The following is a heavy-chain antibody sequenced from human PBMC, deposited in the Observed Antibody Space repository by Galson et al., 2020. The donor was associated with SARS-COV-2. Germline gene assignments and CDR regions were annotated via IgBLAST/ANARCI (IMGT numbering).Heavy chain of an antibody. CDR2: INHSGST. CDR3: ARSRYSSSWYGHRRGFDP. D-gene: IGHD6-13*01. Sequence: SETLSLTCAVYGGSFSGYYWSWIRQPPGKGLEWIGEINHSGSTHYNPSPKSRVTISVDTSKNQFSLKLSSVTAADTAGYYCARSRYSSSWYGHRRGFDPWGQGTLVTVSS. J-gene: IGHJ5*02. V-gene: IGHV4-34*01. CDR1: GGSFSGYY.